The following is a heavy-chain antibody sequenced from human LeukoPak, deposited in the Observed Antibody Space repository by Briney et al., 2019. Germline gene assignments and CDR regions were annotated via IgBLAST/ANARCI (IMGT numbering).Heavy chain of an antibody. V-gene: IGHV4-61*02. CDR2: IYTSGST. D-gene: IGHD6-13*01. CDR3: ARGIGNEDQQLYGPQAFDI. Sequence: SQTLSLTCTVSGGSISSGSYYWSWIRQPAGKGLEWIGRIYTSGSTNYNPSLKSRVTISVDTSKNQFSLKLSSVTAADTAVYYCARGIGNEDQQLYGPQAFDIWGQGTMVTVSS. J-gene: IGHJ3*02. CDR1: GGSISSGSYY.